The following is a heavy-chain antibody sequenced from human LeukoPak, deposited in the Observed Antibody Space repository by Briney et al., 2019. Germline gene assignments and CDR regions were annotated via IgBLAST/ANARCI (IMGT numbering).Heavy chain of an antibody. CDR3: ARDRVVPAPTWDY. CDR1: GYTFTGYY. CDR2: INPNSGGT. V-gene: IGHV1-2*02. D-gene: IGHD2-2*01. J-gene: IGHJ4*02. Sequence: ASVKVSCKASGYTFTGYYMHWVRQAPGQGLEWMGWINPNSGGTNYAQKFQGRVTMTRDTSISTAYMELSRLRSDDTAVYYCARDRVVPAPTWDYWGQGTLVTVSS.